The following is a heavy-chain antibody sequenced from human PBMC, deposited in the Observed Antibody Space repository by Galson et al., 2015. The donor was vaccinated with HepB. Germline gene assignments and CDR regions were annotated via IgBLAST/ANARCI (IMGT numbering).Heavy chain of an antibody. CDR2: IWYDGSNK. D-gene: IGHD6-19*01. J-gene: IGHJ6*02. Sequence: SLRLSCAASGFTFSSYGMHWVRQAPGKGLEWVAVIWYDGSNKYYADSVKGRFTISRDNSKDTLYLQMNSLRAEDTAVYYCARDGRAVAGRYGMDVWGQGTTVTVSS. CDR3: ARDGRAVAGRYGMDV. V-gene: IGHV3-33*01. CDR1: GFTFSSYG.